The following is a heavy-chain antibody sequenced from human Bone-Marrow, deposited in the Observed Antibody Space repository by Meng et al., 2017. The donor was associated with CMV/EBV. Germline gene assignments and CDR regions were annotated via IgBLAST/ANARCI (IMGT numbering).Heavy chain of an antibody. CDR1: GYSISSGYY. CDR3: ARERELTIFGVVTDYYGMDV. Sequence: SETLSLTCTVSGYSISSGYYWGWIRQPPGKGLEWIGSIYHSGSTYYNPSLKSRVTISVDTSKNQFSLKLSSVTAADTAVYYCARERELTIFGVVTDYYGMDVWGQGTTVTVSS. J-gene: IGHJ6*02. CDR2: IYHSGST. D-gene: IGHD3-3*01. V-gene: IGHV4-38-2*02.